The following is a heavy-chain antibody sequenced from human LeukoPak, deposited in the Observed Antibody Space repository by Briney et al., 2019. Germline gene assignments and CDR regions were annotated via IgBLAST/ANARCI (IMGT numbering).Heavy chain of an antibody. CDR1: GHTFTSYG. J-gene: IGHJ6*02. CDR2: ISAYNGNT. V-gene: IGHV1-18*01. D-gene: IGHD3-10*01. CDR3: ARDLRFGPPYYYYGMDV. Sequence: GASVKVSCKASGHTFTSYGISWVRQAPGQGLEWMGWISAYNGNTNYAQKLQGRVTMTTDTSTSTVYMELSSLRSEDTAVYYCARDLRFGPPYYYYGMDVWGQGTTVAVSS.